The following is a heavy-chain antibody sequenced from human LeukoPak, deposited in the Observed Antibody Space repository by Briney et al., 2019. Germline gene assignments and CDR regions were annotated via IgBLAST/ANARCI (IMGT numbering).Heavy chain of an antibody. J-gene: IGHJ4*02. D-gene: IGHD6-13*01. CDR2: ISGSGGST. CDR1: GFTLSSYG. Sequence: PGGTLRLSCAASGFTLSSYGMSWVRQAPGKGLEWVSAISGSGGSTYYADSVKGRFTISRDSSKNTLYLQMNSLRAEDTAVYYCAKCLIAAAGTFDYWGQGTLVTVSS. CDR3: AKCLIAAAGTFDY. V-gene: IGHV3-23*01.